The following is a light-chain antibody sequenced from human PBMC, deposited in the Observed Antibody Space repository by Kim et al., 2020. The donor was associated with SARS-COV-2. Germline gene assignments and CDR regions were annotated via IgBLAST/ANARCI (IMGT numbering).Light chain of an antibody. Sequence: GQSITISCTGTSSDVGSYNLVSWYQHHPGKAPKLMIYEVSKRPSGVSNRFSGSKSGNTASLTISGLQAEDEADYYCCSHAGSSTWVFGGGTQLTVL. V-gene: IGLV2-23*02. J-gene: IGLJ2*01. CDR2: EVS. CDR3: CSHAGSSTWV. CDR1: SSDVGSYNL.